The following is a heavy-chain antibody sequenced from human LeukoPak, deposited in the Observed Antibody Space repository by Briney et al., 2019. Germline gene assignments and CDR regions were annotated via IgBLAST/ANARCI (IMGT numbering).Heavy chain of an antibody. CDR1: GGSISSYY. V-gene: IGHV3-23*01. CDR2: ISGSGDNT. D-gene: IGHD3-22*01. J-gene: IGHJ4*02. CDR3: AKGSYYDSSGSFYFDY. Sequence: PSETLSLTCTVSGGSISSYYWSWVRQAPGKGLEWVSGISGSGDNTYYADSVKGRFTISRDNSKNTLYVQVNSLGTKDTAAYYCAKGSYYDSSGSFYFDYWGQGTLVTVSS.